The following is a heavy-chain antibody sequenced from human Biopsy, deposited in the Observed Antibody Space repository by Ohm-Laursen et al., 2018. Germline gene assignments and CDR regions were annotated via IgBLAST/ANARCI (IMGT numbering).Heavy chain of an antibody. V-gene: IGHV1-18*01. J-gene: IGHJ4*02. Sequence: ASVKVSCKASGYSFTSYGISWVRQAPGEGLEWMGRISGYNGNTNYAQKFQGRVTMTADTSTSTFYMEVRGLRSDDTAVYYCARVTLPLYLDYWGQGTRVSVSS. CDR2: ISGYNGNT. CDR3: ARVTLPLYLDY. D-gene: IGHD5/OR15-5a*01. CDR1: GYSFTSYG.